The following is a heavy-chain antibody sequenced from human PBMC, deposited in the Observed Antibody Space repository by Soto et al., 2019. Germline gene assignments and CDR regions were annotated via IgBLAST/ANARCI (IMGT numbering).Heavy chain of an antibody. Sequence: GGSLRLSCAASGFTFSSYWMSWVRQAPGKGLEWVANIKQDGSEKYYVDSVKGRFTISRDNAKNSLYLQMNSLRAEDTAVYYCARVRRFLEWLTPQYYMAVWGKGTSVTVSS. CDR3: ARVRRFLEWLTPQYYMAV. D-gene: IGHD3-3*01. J-gene: IGHJ6*03. CDR2: IKQDGSEK. V-gene: IGHV3-7*01. CDR1: GFTFSSYW.